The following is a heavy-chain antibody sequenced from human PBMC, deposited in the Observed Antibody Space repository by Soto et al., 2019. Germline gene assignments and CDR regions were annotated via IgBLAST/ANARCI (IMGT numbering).Heavy chain of an antibody. CDR2: INHSGST. J-gene: IGHJ5*02. Sequence: SETLSLTCAVYGGSFSGYYWSWIRQPPGKGLEWIGEINHSGSTNYNPSLKSRVTISVDTSKNQFSLKLSSVTAADTAVYYCASWHGDYIGSSWFDPWGQGSLVTVSS. CDR1: GGSFSGYY. V-gene: IGHV4-34*01. D-gene: IGHD4-17*01. CDR3: ASWHGDYIGSSWFDP.